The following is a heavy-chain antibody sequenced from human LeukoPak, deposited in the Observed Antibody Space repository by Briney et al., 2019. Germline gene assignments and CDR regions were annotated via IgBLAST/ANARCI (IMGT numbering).Heavy chain of an antibody. V-gene: IGHV4-59*01. CDR3: AREPTRTSPDY. J-gene: IGHJ4*02. Sequence: PSETPSLTCTVSGGSISSYYWSWIRQPPGKGLEWIGYIYYSGSTNYNPSLKSRVTISVDTSKNQFSLKLSSVTAADTAVYYCAREPTRTSPDYWGQGTLVTVSS. CDR1: GGSISSYY. CDR2: IYYSGST. D-gene: IGHD1-7*01.